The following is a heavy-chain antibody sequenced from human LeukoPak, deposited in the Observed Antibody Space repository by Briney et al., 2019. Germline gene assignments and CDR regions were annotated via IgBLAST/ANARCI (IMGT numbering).Heavy chain of an antibody. D-gene: IGHD5-18*01. J-gene: IGHJ4*02. V-gene: IGHV4-59*08. CDR1: GGSISSYY. CDR3: ARRGYSYGPFDY. Sequence: SETLSLTCTVSGGSISSYYWSWIRQPPGKGLEWIGYIYYSGSTNYNPSLKSRATISVDTSKNQFSLKLSSVTAADTAVYYCARRGYSYGPFDYWGQGTLVTVSS. CDR2: IYYSGST.